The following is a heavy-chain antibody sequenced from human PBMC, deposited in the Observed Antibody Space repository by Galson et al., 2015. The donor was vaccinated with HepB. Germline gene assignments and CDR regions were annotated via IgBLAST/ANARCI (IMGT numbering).Heavy chain of an antibody. V-gene: IGHV3-11*01. J-gene: IGHJ5*02. CDR2: ISSSGSTI. D-gene: IGHD2-2*01. CDR1: GFTFSDYY. Sequence: SLRLSCAASGFTFSDYYMSWIRQAPGKGLEWVSYISSSGSTIYYADSVKGRFTISRDNAKNSLYLQMNSLRAEDTAVYYCARELVPAARDWFDPWGQGTLVTVSS. CDR3: ARELVPAARDWFDP.